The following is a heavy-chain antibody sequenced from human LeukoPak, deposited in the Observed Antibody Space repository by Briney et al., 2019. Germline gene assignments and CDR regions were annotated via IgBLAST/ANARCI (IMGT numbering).Heavy chain of an antibody. CDR1: EFSVGSNY. Sequence: GGSLRLSCAASEFSVGSNYMTWVRQAPGKGLEWVSLIYSGGSTYYADSVKGRFTISRDNSKNTLYLQMNSLRAEDTAVYYCARRRYYYGSRSYGAPYYFDYWGQGTLVTVSS. J-gene: IGHJ4*02. CDR3: ARRRYYYGSRSYGAPYYFDY. V-gene: IGHV3-66*01. CDR2: IYSGGST. D-gene: IGHD3-10*01.